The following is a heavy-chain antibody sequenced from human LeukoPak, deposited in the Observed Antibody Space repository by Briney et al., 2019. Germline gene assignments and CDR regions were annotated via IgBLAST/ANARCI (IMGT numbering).Heavy chain of an antibody. J-gene: IGHJ4*01. D-gene: IGHD5-12*01. V-gene: IGHV4-59*01. CDR1: GASISNYY. CDR2: IYYSGST. CDR3: ARGFGGYDY. Sequence: SETLSLTCTVSGASISNYYWTWIRQPPGEGLEWIGSIYYSGSTNYSPALRSRVTISVDTSKNQFSLKLRSVTAADTAIYYCARGFGGYDYWGHGTLVTISS.